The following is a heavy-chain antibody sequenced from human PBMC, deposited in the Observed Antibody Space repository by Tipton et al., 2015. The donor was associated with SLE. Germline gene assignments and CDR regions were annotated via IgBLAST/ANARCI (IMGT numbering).Heavy chain of an antibody. CDR3: ARDKSSSREFDY. V-gene: IGHV4-39*07. Sequence: TLSFTCTVSGGSISSSSYYWGWIRQPPGKGLEWIGSIYYSGSTNYNPSLKSRVTISVDTSKNQFSLKLSSVTAADTAVYYCARDKSSSREFDYWGQGTLVTVSS. CDR1: GGSISSSSYY. J-gene: IGHJ4*02. D-gene: IGHD6-13*01. CDR2: IYYSGST.